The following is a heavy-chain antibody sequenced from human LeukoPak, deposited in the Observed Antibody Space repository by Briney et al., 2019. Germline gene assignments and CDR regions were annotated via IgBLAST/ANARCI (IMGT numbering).Heavy chain of an antibody. D-gene: IGHD3-22*01. CDR1: GFTFSSYG. Sequence: PGGSLRLSCAASGFTFSSYGMHWVRQAPGKGLELVAVIWYDGSNKYYADSVKGRFTISRDNSKNTLYLQMNSLRAEDTAVYYCAKEKSYYYDSSGYIPYYFDYWGQGTLVTVSS. CDR3: AKEKSYYYDSSGYIPYYFDY. J-gene: IGHJ4*02. V-gene: IGHV3-33*06. CDR2: IWYDGSNK.